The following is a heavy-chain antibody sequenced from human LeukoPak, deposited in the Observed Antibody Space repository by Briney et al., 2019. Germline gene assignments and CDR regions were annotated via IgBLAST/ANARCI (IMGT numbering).Heavy chain of an antibody. J-gene: IGHJ4*02. V-gene: IGHV3-48*01. CDR2: ISSSSRTI. Sequence: GGSLRLSCAASGFTFTSYRMNWVRQAPGKGLEWVAYISSSSRTIYYADSVKGRFTISRDNAKNSLYLQMNSLRAEDTAVYYCARGARCDYWGQGTLVTVSS. CDR3: ARGARCDY. CDR1: GFTFTSYR. D-gene: IGHD1-26*01.